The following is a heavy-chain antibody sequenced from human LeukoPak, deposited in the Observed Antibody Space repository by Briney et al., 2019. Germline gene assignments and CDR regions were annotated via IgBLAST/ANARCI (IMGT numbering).Heavy chain of an antibody. Sequence: PSETLSLTCSVSGGSISSYYWSWIRQPAGKGLEWIGRLYTSGNTNYNPSLKSRVTMSVDTSKNQFSLKLSSVTAADTAVYYCAGSRYSYGYGDYWGQGTLVTVSS. J-gene: IGHJ4*02. V-gene: IGHV4-4*07. CDR1: GGSISSYY. CDR3: AGSRYSYGYGDY. CDR2: LYTSGNT. D-gene: IGHD5-18*01.